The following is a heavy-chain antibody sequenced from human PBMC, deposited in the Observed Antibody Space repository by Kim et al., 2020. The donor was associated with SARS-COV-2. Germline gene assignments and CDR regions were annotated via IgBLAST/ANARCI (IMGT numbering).Heavy chain of an antibody. Sequence: GGSLRLSCAASGFTFNNYWMHWVRQAPGKGLEWVSRIKSGSSIINYADSVRGRFTISRDNAKNTLYLQMNRLRAEDTAMYYCARAGISGDYAYFFDYWGQGTLVTVSS. CDR3: ARAGISGDYAYFFDY. CDR1: GFTFNNYW. CDR2: IKSGSSII. V-gene: IGHV3-74*01. D-gene: IGHD3-22*01. J-gene: IGHJ4*02.